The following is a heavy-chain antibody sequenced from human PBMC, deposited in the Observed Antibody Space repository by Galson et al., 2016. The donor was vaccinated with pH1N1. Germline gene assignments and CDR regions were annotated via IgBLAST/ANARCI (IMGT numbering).Heavy chain of an antibody. D-gene: IGHD3-3*01. CDR1: GGTFSFYA. CDR3: ARDEGYYSR. J-gene: IGHJ4*02. V-gene: IGHV1-69*13. Sequence: SVKVSCKASGGTFSFYAISWVRQAPGQGLEWMGRIIPIFGTTNYAQKFQGRVTIIADESTRTAYMELSSLTSEDTAVYYCARDEGYYSRWGQGTLVTVSS. CDR2: IIPIFGTT.